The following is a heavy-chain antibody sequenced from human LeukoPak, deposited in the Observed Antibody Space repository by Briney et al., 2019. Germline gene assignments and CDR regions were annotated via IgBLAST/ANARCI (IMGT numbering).Heavy chain of an antibody. Sequence: ASVKVSCKASGYAFTGYYMHWVRQAPGQGLGWMGWINPNSGGTNYAQKFQGRVTMTRDTSISTAYMELSWLRSDDTAVYYCARTVAPQYCTGGVCYYYYYYMDVWGKGTTVTVSS. CDR3: ARTVAPQYCTGGVCYYYYYYMDV. CDR2: INPNSGGT. V-gene: IGHV1-2*02. D-gene: IGHD2-8*02. J-gene: IGHJ6*03. CDR1: GYAFTGYY.